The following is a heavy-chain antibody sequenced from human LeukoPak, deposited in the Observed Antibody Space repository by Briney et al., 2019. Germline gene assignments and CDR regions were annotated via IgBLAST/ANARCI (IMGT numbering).Heavy chain of an antibody. J-gene: IGHJ5*01. Sequence: KPSETLSLTCTVSGGSISRGSYYWSWIRQPAGKGLEWIGRIYTSGSTNYNPSLKSRVTISVDTSKNQFSLKLSSVTAADTAVYYCARGDFQQSVINWFDSWGQGTLVTVSS. V-gene: IGHV4-61*02. CDR1: GGSISRGSYY. CDR3: ARGDFQQSVINWFDS. D-gene: IGHD2-21*02. CDR2: IYTSGST.